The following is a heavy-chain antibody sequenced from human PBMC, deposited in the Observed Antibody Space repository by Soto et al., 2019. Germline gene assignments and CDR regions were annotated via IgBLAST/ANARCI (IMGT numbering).Heavy chain of an antibody. D-gene: IGHD3-3*01. CDR1: GFTFSSYG. V-gene: IGHV3-33*01. J-gene: IGHJ6*02. Sequence: PGGSLRLSCAASGFTFSSYGMHWVRQAPGKGLEWVAVIWYDGSNKYYADSVKGRFTISRDNSKDTLYLQMNSLRAEDTAVYYCARDHREGFLEWLLLDYGMDVWGQGTTVTVSS. CDR2: IWYDGSNK. CDR3: ARDHREGFLEWLLLDYGMDV.